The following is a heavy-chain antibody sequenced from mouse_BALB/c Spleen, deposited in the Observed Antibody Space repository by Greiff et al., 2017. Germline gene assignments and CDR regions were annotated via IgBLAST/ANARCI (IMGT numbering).Heavy chain of an antibody. CDR3: ARRRYDYAMDY. D-gene: IGHD2-14*01. CDR1: GFTFSSYA. J-gene: IGHJ4*01. V-gene: IGHV5-12-1*01. CDR2: ISSGGGST. Sequence: EVQLVESGGGLVKPGGSLKLSCAASGFTFSSYAMSWVRQTPEKRLEWVAYISSGGGSTYYPDTVKGRFTISRDNAKNTLYLQMSSLKSEDTAMYYCARRRYDYAMDYWGQGTSVTVSS.